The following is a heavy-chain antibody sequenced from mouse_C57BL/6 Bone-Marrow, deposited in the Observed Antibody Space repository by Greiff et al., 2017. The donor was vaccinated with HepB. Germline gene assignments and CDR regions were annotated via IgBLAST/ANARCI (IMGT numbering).Heavy chain of an antibody. D-gene: IGHD1-1*01. V-gene: IGHV5-4*01. CDR2: ISDGGSYT. CDR1: GFTFSSYA. CDR3: ARDPIYYYCSSYAMDY. Sequence: EVQRVESGGGLVKHGGSLKLSCAASGFTFSSYAMSWVRQTQEKRLEWVATISDGGSYTYYPDNVKGRFTISRDNAKNNLYLQMSHLKYEDTAMYYWARDPIYYYCSSYAMDYWGQGTSVTVSS. J-gene: IGHJ4*01.